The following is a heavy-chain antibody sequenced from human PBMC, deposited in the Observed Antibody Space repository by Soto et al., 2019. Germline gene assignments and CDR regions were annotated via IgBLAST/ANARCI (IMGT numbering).Heavy chain of an antibody. D-gene: IGHD4-17*01. CDR3: ARQTYIYALNYWYSDL. J-gene: IGHJ2*01. V-gene: IGHV4-39*01. Sequence: SETLSLTCPVSGGSIISSTYDWGWIRQPPGKGLEWIGTIRYSGITYYNPSLKSRVTISVDTSKNQFSLRVSSVTAADTAVYYCARQTYIYALNYWYSDLWGRGTLVTVSS. CDR2: IRYSGIT. CDR1: GGSIISSTYD.